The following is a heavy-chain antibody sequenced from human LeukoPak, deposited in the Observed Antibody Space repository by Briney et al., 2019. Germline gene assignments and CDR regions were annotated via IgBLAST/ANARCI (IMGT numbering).Heavy chain of an antibody. CDR1: GGSFSGYY. Sequence: PPETLSLTCAVYGGSFSGYYWSWIRLPPGKGLEWIGEINHSGSTNYNPSLKSRVTISVDTSKNQFSLKLSSVTAADTAVYYCARGWTRDGFNIWSQGTMVTVSS. D-gene: IGHD3/OR15-3a*01. V-gene: IGHV4-34*01. CDR3: ARGWTRDGFNI. J-gene: IGHJ3*02. CDR2: INHSGST.